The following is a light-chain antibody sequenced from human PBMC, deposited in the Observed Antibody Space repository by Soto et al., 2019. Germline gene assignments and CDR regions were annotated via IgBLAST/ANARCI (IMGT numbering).Light chain of an antibody. V-gene: IGKV3-11*01. CDR2: AAS. CDR1: QSVRSS. J-gene: IGKJ1*01. CDR3: QQRSNWPGT. Sequence: EIVLTQSPATLSLSPGERATLSCRASQSVRSSLAWYQQQPGQAPRLLIYAASNRATGIPARFSGSGSGTDFTLTISSLDPQDFAVYYCQQRSNWPGTFGLGTKVDIK.